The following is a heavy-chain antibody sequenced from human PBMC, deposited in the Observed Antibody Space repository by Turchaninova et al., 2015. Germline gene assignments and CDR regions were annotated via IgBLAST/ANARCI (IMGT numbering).Heavy chain of an antibody. CDR3: ARDPLIVGAYYFDY. J-gene: IGHJ4*02. V-gene: IGHV1-69*01. CDR2: IIPIFGTA. CDR1: GGTFSSNA. D-gene: IGHD1-26*01. Sequence: QVPLVPSGAEVTQPGASVTVPCKASGGTFSSNAISWGRQAPGQGLEGMGGIIPIFGTANYAQKFQGRVTITADESTSTAYMELSSLRSEDTAVYYCARDPLIVGAYYFDYWGQGTLVTVSS.